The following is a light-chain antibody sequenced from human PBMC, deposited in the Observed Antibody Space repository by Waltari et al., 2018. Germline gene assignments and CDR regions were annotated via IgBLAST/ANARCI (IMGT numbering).Light chain of an antibody. J-gene: IGLJ2*01. Sequence: SQELTQPPSVSVSPGQTASITCSGDKLGDKRGCWYQQKPGQSPVLVMYHDSKRPSGIPERFAGSSCGNTATLTISGTQAMDEADYYCQAWDSTAPHVVFGGGTKLTVL. CDR2: HDS. V-gene: IGLV3-1*01. CDR1: KLGDKR. CDR3: QAWDSTAPHVV.